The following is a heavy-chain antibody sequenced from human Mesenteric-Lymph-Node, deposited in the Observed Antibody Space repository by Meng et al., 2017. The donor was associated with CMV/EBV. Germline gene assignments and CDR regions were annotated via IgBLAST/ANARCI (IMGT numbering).Heavy chain of an antibody. CDR2: INPTGDTV. Sequence: ASVTVSCKPSGYTFPNSYIQWVRQAPGQGLEWMGIINPTGDTVAYAQNFQGRVTMTRDTSTGTVYMELSSLTSEDTAMFYCAVTSTLAHRGTLSRDYWGQGTLVTVSS. V-gene: IGHV1-46*01. J-gene: IGHJ4*02. D-gene: IGHD1-14*01. CDR3: AVTSTLAHRGTLSRDY. CDR1: GYTFPNSY.